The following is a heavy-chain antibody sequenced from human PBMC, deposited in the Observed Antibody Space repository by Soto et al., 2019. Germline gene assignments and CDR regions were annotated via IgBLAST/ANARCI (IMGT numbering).Heavy chain of an antibody. D-gene: IGHD5-12*01. J-gene: IGHJ6*02. CDR1: GLTFSGSA. CDR3: TRISGYLYNYYGMDV. Sequence: EVQLVESGRGLVQPGGSLKLSCAASGLTFSGSAIHWVRQASGKGLEWVGRIRSKANSYATAYAASVKGRFTISRDDSKNTAYLQMNSLKTEDTAVYYCTRISGYLYNYYGMDVWGQGTTVTVSS. CDR2: IRSKANSYAT. V-gene: IGHV3-73*02.